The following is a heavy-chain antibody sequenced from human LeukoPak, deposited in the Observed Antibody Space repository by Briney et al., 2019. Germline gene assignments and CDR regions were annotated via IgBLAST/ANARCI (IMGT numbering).Heavy chain of an antibody. CDR1: GFTFSSYA. V-gene: IGHV3-21*01. CDR2: ISSSSSYI. J-gene: IGHJ4*02. Sequence: GGSLRLSCAASGFTFSSYAMSWVRQAPGKGLEWVSSISSSSSYIYYADSVKGRFTISRDNAKNSLYLQMNSLRAEDTAVYYCARGTMDYDFWSGSYYFDYWGQGTLVTVSS. D-gene: IGHD3-3*01. CDR3: ARGTMDYDFWSGSYYFDY.